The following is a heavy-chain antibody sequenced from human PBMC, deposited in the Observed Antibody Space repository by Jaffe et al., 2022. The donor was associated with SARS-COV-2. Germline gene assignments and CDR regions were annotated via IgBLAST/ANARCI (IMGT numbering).Heavy chain of an antibody. V-gene: IGHV3-9*01. D-gene: IGHD1-26*01. J-gene: IGHJ4*02. CDR2: ISWNSGSI. CDR1: GFTFDDYA. Sequence: EVQLVESGGGLVQPGRSLRLSCAASGFTFDDYAMHWVRQAPGKGLEWVSGISWNSGSIGYADSVKGRFTISRDNAKNSLYLQMNSLRAEDTALYYCAKDSQWEPTYYFDYWGQGTLVTVSS. CDR3: AKDSQWEPTYYFDY.